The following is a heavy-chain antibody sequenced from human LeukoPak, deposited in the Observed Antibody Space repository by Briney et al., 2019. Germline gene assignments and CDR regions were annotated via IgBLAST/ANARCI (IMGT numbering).Heavy chain of an antibody. CDR1: GFTVSSNY. CDR2: IYSGGST. Sequence: GVSLRLSCAASGFTVSSNYMSWVRQAPGKGLEWVSVIYSGGSTYYADSVKGRFTISRDNSKNTLYLQMNSLRAEDTAVYYCARERKLIVAPNYYYYYMDVWGKGTTVTVSS. CDR3: ARERKLIVAPNYYYYYMDV. J-gene: IGHJ6*03. D-gene: IGHD2-15*01. V-gene: IGHV3-66*02.